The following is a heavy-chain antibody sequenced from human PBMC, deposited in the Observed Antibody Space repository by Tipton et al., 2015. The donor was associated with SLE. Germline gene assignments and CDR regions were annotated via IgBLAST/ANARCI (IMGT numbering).Heavy chain of an antibody. CDR2: IKQDGSEK. D-gene: IGHD4-17*01. V-gene: IGHV3-7*01. CDR1: GFTFSSYW. Sequence: SLRLSCAASGFTFSSYWLSWVRQAPGKGLEWVANIKQDGSEKYYVYSVKGQFTIYRGNANNSLYLQINSLRAEDTAVYYCASWGIYGDYVSHAFDIGGQGPMVTVSS. CDR3: ASWGIYGDYVSHAFDI. J-gene: IGHJ3*02.